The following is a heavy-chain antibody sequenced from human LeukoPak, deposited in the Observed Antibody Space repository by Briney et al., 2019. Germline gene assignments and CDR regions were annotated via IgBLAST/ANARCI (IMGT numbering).Heavy chain of an antibody. D-gene: IGHD3-16*01. CDR2: IYPGDSDT. V-gene: IGHV5-51*01. CDR1: GYNFTNYW. J-gene: IGHJ4*02. CDR3: ASLSYYDYVWGRHAFYD. Sequence: GESLKISCKGSGYNFTNYWIGWVRQMPGKGLEWMGIIYPGDSDTRYSPSFQGQVTISADKSISTAYLQWSSLKASDTAMYYCASLSYYDYVWGRHAFYDWGQGTLVTVSS.